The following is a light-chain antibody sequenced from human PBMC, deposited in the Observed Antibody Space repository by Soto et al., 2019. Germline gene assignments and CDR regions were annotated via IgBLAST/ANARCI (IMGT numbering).Light chain of an antibody. CDR3: QQYSRSPYA. Sequence: EVVLTQSPVALSVSPGEKVTLSCRASQSVSGNYLAWYQHQPGRPPRLLINAASDRVPGIPDRFVGSGSGTDFTLTITRLEPEDFAVYYCQQYSRSPYAFGPGTKLEVK. CDR2: AAS. V-gene: IGKV3-20*01. CDR1: QSVSGNY. J-gene: IGKJ1*01.